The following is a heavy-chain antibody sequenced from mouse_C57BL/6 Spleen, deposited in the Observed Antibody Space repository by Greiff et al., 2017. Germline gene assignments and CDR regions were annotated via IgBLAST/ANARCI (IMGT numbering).Heavy chain of an antibody. V-gene: IGHV1-50*01. CDR3: ARNYYYGSSSWFAY. CDR2: IDPSDSYT. Sequence: QVQLQQPGAELVKPGASVKLSCKASGYTFTSYWMQWVKQRPGQGLEWIGEIDPSDSYTNYNQKFKGKATLTVDTSSSTAYMQLSSLTSEDSAVYYCARNYYYGSSSWFAYWGQGTLVTVSA. J-gene: IGHJ3*01. CDR1: GYTFTSYW. D-gene: IGHD1-1*01.